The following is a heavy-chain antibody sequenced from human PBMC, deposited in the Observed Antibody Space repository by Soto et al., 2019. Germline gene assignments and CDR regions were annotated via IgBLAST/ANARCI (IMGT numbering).Heavy chain of an antibody. Sequence: GESLKISCKGSGYTFTNYWIGWVRQMPGKGLEWMGIIYPGDSDTKYNPSFQGQVTISADKSITTTYLRWASLKASDTAIYYCAASIFYYGMDVWGQGTTVTVSS. CDR1: GYTFTNYW. V-gene: IGHV5-51*01. CDR2: IYPGDSDT. CDR3: AASIFYYGMDV. J-gene: IGHJ6*02.